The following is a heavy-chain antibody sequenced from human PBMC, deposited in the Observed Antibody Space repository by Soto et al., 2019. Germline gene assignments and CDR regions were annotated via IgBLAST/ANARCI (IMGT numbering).Heavy chain of an antibody. J-gene: IGHJ5*02. CDR1: GGTFSSYA. CDR3: ARETNYDSSGTNWFDP. Sequence: SVKVSCKASGGTFSSYAISWVRQAPGQGLEWMGGIIPIFGTANYAQKFQGRVTITADESTSTAYMELSSLRSEDTAVYYCARETNYDSSGTNWFDPWGQGTLVTVSS. CDR2: IIPIFGTA. D-gene: IGHD3-22*01. V-gene: IGHV1-69*13.